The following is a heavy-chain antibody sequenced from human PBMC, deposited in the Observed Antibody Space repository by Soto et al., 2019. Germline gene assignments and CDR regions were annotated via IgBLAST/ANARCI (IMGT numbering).Heavy chain of an antibody. Sequence: SETLSLTCAVSSGSISSSNWWSWVRQPPGKGLEWIGEIYHSGSTNYNPSLKSRVTISVDKSKNQFSLKLSSVTAADTAVYYCARAPDYGDYIPVGDWGQGTLVTVSS. D-gene: IGHD4-17*01. V-gene: IGHV4-4*02. CDR1: SGSISSSNW. CDR2: IYHSGST. J-gene: IGHJ4*02. CDR3: ARAPDYGDYIPVGD.